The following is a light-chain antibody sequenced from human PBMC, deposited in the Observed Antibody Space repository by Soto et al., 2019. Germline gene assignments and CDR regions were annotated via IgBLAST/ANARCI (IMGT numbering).Light chain of an antibody. CDR2: GAS. CDR1: QSVSSN. Sequence: EIVMTQSPATLSVSPGERATLSCRASQSVSSNLAWYQQKPGQAPRLLIYGASTRATGIPARFSGSESGTAYTLTIRSLQSEDFAVYYCQQYNNWPPLLTFGGGTKVEIK. CDR3: QQYNNWPPLLT. V-gene: IGKV3-15*01. J-gene: IGKJ4*01.